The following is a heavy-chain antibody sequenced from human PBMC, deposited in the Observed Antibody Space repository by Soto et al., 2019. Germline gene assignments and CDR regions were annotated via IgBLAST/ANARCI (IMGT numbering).Heavy chain of an antibody. D-gene: IGHD3-3*01. Sequence: PSETLSLTCAVYGGSFIGYYCICIRHPPCKWREWIGEINHSGSTNYNPSLKSRVTISVDTSKNQFSLKLSSVTAADTAVYYCARTLVRITIFGVVITGYFDYWGQGTLVTVSS. V-gene: IGHV4-34*01. CDR2: INHSGST. CDR1: GGSFIGYY. J-gene: IGHJ4*02. CDR3: ARTLVRITIFGVVITGYFDY.